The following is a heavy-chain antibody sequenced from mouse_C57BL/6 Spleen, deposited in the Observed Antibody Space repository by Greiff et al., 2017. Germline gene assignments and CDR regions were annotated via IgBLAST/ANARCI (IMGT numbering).Heavy chain of an antibody. J-gene: IGHJ2*01. Sequence: VQLQQPGAELVMPGASVKLSCKASGYTFTSYWMHWVKQRPGQGLEWIGEIDPSDSYTNYNQKFKGKSTLTVDKSSSTAYMQLSSLTSEDSAVYYCASRGLGRGFDYWGQGTTLTVSS. CDR1: GYTFTSYW. CDR3: ASRGLGRGFDY. V-gene: IGHV1-69*01. CDR2: IDPSDSYT. D-gene: IGHD4-1*01.